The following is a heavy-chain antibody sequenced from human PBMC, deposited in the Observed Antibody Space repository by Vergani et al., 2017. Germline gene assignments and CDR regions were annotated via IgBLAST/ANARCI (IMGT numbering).Heavy chain of an antibody. V-gene: IGHV3-7*01. CDR3: ARDGNFWSGYHWFDP. D-gene: IGHD3-3*01. CDR2: IKQDGSEK. CDR1: GFTFSSYW. Sequence: EVQLVESGGGLVQPGGSLRLSCAASGFTFSSYWMSWVRQAPGKGLEWVANIKQDGSEKYYVDSVKGRFTISRDNAKNSLYLQMNSLRAEDTAVYYCARDGNFWSGYHWFDPWGQGTLVTVSS. J-gene: IGHJ5*02.